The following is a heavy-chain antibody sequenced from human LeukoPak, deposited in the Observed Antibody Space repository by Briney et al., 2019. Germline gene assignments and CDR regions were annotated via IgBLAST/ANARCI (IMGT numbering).Heavy chain of an antibody. J-gene: IGHJ4*02. CDR3: ARDSREYRTGH. V-gene: IGHV1-8*02. Sequence: ASVKVSCTASGYTFTSYYMHWVRQAPGKGLEWMGWMNPNSGNTGYAQKFKGRVTMTSDSSISTAYMELSSLTYDDTAVYYCARDSREYRTGHWGQGTLITVSS. CDR2: MNPNSGNT. D-gene: IGHD6-6*01. CDR1: GYTFTSYY.